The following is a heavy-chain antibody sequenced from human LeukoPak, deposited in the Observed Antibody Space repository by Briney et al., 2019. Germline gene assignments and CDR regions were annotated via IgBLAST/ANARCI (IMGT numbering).Heavy chain of an antibody. D-gene: IGHD3-10*01. V-gene: IGHV1-8*01. J-gene: IGHJ3*02. CDR1: GYTFTSYD. Sequence: ASVKVSCKASGYTFTSYDINWVRQATGQGLEWMGWMNPNSGNTGYAQKFQGRVTMTRNTSISTAYMELSSLRSEDTAVYYCARATQYYYGSGSYGDAFDIWGQGTMVTVSS. CDR2: MNPNSGNT. CDR3: ARATQYYYGSGSYGDAFDI.